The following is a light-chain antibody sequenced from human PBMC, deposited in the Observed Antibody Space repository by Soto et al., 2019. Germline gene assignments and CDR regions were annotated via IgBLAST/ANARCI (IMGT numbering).Light chain of an antibody. Sequence: QSVLTQPPSVSGAPGQRVTISCTGSSSNIGAGYDVHWYQQLPGTAPKLLIYGNSNRPSGVPDRFSGSKSGTSASLAITGLQAEDEADYYCQSYYSSLSGSGIFGTGTKVTVL. V-gene: IGLV1-40*01. CDR3: QSYYSSLSGSGI. CDR1: SSNIGAGYD. CDR2: GNS. J-gene: IGLJ1*01.